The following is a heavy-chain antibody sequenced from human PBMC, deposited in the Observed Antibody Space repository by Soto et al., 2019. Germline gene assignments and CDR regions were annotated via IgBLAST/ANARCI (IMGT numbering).Heavy chain of an antibody. CDR3: ARSGITMVRGVIIRSWFDP. Sequence: SETLSLTCTVSGGSISSSSYYWGWIRQPPGKGLEWIGSIYYSGSTYYNPSLKSRVTISVDTSKNQFSLKLSSVTAADTAVYYCARSGITMVRGVIIRSWFDPWGQGTLVTVYS. V-gene: IGHV4-39*01. CDR1: GGSISSSSYY. CDR2: IYYSGST. J-gene: IGHJ5*02. D-gene: IGHD3-10*01.